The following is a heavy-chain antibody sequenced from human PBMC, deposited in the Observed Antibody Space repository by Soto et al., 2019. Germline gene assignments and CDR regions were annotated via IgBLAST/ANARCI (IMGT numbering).Heavy chain of an antibody. Sequence: PSETLSLTCAVSGGSISSSHWWSWVRQPPGKGLEWIGEIYHSGSTNYNPSLKSRVTISVAKSKNQFSLKLSSVTAADTAVYYCASTVEMATIRPNDAFDIWGQGTMVTVSS. D-gene: IGHD5-12*01. J-gene: IGHJ3*02. V-gene: IGHV4-4*02. CDR3: ASTVEMATIRPNDAFDI. CDR2: IYHSGST. CDR1: GGSISSSHW.